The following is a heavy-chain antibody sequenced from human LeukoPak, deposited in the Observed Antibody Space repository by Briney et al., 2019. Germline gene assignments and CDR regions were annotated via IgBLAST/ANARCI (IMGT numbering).Heavy chain of an antibody. Sequence: GASVKVSCKASGGTFSSYAISWVRQAPGQGLEWMGRIIPILGIANYAQKFQGRVTITADKSTSTAYMELSSLRSEDTAVYYCARVVAGYSSSWYGRSYYYYYMDVWGKGTTVTVSS. J-gene: IGHJ6*03. CDR1: GGTFSSYA. CDR3: ARVVAGYSSSWYGRSYYYYYMDV. D-gene: IGHD6-13*01. CDR2: IIPILGIA. V-gene: IGHV1-69*04.